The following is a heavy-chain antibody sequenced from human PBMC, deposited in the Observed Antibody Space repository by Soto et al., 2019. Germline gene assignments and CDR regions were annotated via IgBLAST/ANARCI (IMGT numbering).Heavy chain of an antibody. D-gene: IGHD3-10*01. V-gene: IGHV1-69*18. CDR1: GDTFSGYP. CDR3: ARDGGFGELKY. Sequence: QVQLVQSGAELKKPGSSVKVSCKASGDTFSGYPINWVRQAPGEGLEWMGRIIPVFGTTNDAQRFKGRVTFTAYEATNTAYMELRGLLSEDTAVYYCARDGGFGELKYWGPGTLVTVSS. CDR2: IIPVFGTT. J-gene: IGHJ4*02.